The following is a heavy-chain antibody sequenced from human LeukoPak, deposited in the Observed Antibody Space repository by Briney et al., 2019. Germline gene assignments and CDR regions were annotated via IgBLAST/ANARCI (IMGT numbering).Heavy chain of an antibody. V-gene: IGHV4-39*01. CDR2: VYNSGST. D-gene: IGHD5-18*01. J-gene: IGHJ4*02. CDR1: GDSISSSSYY. Sequence: PSETLSLTCTVSGDSISSSSYYWAWLRQPPGKGLEWIGSVYNSGSTYYNPSLKSRVTVFEDTSKNQFSLRLSSVTAADTAVYYCARLDTAMAFDYWGQGTLVTVSS. CDR3: ARLDTAMAFDY.